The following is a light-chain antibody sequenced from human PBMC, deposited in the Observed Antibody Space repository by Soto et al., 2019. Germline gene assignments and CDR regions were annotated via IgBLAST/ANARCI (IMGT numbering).Light chain of an antibody. Sequence: QTVVTQEPSFSVSPGRTVTLTCGLSSGSVSTSYYPSWYQQTPGQAPRTLIYSTNTRSSGVPDRFSGSILGNKAALTITGAQADDESYYYCVLYMGSGIPVFGGGTKLTVL. CDR2: STN. CDR1: SGSVSTSYY. V-gene: IGLV8-61*01. CDR3: VLYMGSGIPV. J-gene: IGLJ2*01.